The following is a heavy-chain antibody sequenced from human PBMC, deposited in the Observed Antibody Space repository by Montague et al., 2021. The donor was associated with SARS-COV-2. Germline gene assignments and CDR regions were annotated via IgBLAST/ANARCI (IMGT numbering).Heavy chain of an antibody. V-gene: IGHV4-59*10. J-gene: IGHJ4*02. CDR3: ARTPTRPLSLDS. CDR2: VTTSGTT. CDR1: GGSFSDYY. D-gene: IGHD6-6*01. Sequence: SETLSLTCAVYGGSFSDYYWSWIRQPPGKGLEWIGRVTTSGTTNYSPSLRSRVTMSVDTSKNQFSLNLNSVTAADTAIYYCARTPTRPLSLDSWGQGTLVTVSS.